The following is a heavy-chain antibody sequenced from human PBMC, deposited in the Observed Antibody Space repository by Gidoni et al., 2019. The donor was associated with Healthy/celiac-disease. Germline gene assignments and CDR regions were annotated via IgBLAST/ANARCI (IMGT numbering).Heavy chain of an antibody. Sequence: HVQLQESGPGLVKPSETLSLTSTDSGGSISSYYWVWIRQPAGKGLEWIGYIYYSGSTNYNPSLKSRVTISVDTSKNQFSLKLSSVTAADTAVYYCARGRAARLDYWGQGTLVTVSS. J-gene: IGHJ4*02. CDR2: IYYSGST. V-gene: IGHV4-59*01. CDR1: GGSISSYY. CDR3: ARGRAARLDY. D-gene: IGHD6-6*01.